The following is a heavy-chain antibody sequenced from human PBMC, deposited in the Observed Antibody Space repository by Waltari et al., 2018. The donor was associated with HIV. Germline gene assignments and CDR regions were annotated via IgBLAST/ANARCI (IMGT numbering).Heavy chain of an antibody. CDR2: IYPGESDT. CDR3: ARQGGHSNWAFDI. D-gene: IGHD4-4*01. Sequence: EVQLVQSGAEVKKPGESLKISCTGSGYSFTSSWIGWVRQMPGKGLEWMGIIYPGESDTNYSPSFQCQVTISADKAISTADLQWSSLKASDTAMYYCARQGGHSNWAFDIWCQGTMVTVSS. CDR1: GYSFTSSW. J-gene: IGHJ3*02. V-gene: IGHV5-51*01.